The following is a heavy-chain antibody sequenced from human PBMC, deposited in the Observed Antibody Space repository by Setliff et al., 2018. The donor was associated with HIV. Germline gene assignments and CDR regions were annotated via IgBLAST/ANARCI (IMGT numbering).Heavy chain of an antibody. J-gene: IGHJ5*02. D-gene: IGHD3-10*01. CDR3: ARVKSIKTTLVRLWPRFDL. V-gene: IGHV4-34*01. Sequence: SETLSLTCAVYTESLTRYDWAWIRQSPEKGLEWIGEIDDSGSIIYNPSLQSRVTMSVETSKNQFSLKVRSLTAADTGLYYCARVKSIKTTLVRLWPRFDLWGQGTQVTVSS. CDR1: TESLTRYD. CDR2: IDDSGSI.